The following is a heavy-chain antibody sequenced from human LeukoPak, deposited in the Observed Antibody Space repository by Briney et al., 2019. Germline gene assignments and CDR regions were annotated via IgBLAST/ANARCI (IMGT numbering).Heavy chain of an antibody. CDR3: ARGRGLDVVVVATTEFDP. CDR2: ISSSGSTI. J-gene: IGHJ5*02. D-gene: IGHD2-15*01. Sequence: GGSLRLSCAASGFTFSSYEMNWVRQAPGKGLEWVSYISSSGSTIYYADSVKGRFTISRDNAKNSLYLQMNSLRAEDTAVYYCARGRGLDVVVVATTEFDPWGQGTLVTVSS. CDR1: GFTFSSYE. V-gene: IGHV3-48*03.